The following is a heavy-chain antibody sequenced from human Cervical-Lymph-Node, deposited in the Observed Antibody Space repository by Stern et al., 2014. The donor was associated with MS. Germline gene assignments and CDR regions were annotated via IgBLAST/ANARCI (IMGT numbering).Heavy chain of an antibody. V-gene: IGHV4-59*01. J-gene: IGHJ4*02. CDR1: GDSISHFY. CDR2: FYYPAIT. CDR3: ARVEPSSSSWPHFDH. D-gene: IGHD6-13*01. Sequence: QVQLQESGPGLVKPSETLSLTCTVSGDSISHFYWSWIRQSPGKALEWIGYFYYPAITNYNPSLKSRLTISVDTSKNQFSLKLTSVTTADTAVYYCARVEPSSSSWPHFDHWGQGTLVTVSS.